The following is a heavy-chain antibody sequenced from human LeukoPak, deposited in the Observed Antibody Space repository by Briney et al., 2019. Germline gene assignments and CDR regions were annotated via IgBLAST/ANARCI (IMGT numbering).Heavy chain of an antibody. D-gene: IGHD2-2*01. Sequence: PGGSLRLSCAGSGFSFSPYWMSWVRQAPGKGPEWLANIEKYGSEEYYVDSVKGRFTISRDNAKNSLSLQMDSLRAEDTAVYYCVREVPGVMVAFDLWGQGTMVTVSP. J-gene: IGHJ3*01. CDR2: IEKYGSEE. V-gene: IGHV3-7*04. CDR1: GFSFSPYW. CDR3: VREVPGVMVAFDL.